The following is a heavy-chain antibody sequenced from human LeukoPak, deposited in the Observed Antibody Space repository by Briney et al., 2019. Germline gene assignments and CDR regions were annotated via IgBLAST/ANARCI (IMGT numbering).Heavy chain of an antibody. V-gene: IGHV3-23*01. CDR2: ISGSGGST. J-gene: IGHJ5*02. CDR1: GFTFSSYA. Sequence: GGSLRLSCAASGFTFSSYAMSWVRQAPGNGLEWVSAISGSGGSTYYADSVKGRFTISRDNSRNTLYLQMNSLRAEDTAVYYCAKDQRIFWFDPWGQGTLVTVSS. D-gene: IGHD2-15*01. CDR3: AKDQRIFWFDP.